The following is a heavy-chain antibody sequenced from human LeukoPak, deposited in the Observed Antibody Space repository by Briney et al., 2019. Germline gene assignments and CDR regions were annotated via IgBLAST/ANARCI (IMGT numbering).Heavy chain of an antibody. J-gene: IGHJ6*02. CDR3: ARERAYSGYDFGYYYGMDV. CDR1: GYTFTSYD. D-gene: IGHD5-12*01. CDR2: MNPNSGNT. V-gene: IGHV1-8*01. Sequence: ASVKVSFTASGYTFTSYDINWVRQATGQGLEWMGWMNPNSGNTGYAQKFQGRVTMTRNTSISTAYMELSSLRSEDTAVYYCARERAYSGYDFGYYYGMDVWGQGTTVTVSS.